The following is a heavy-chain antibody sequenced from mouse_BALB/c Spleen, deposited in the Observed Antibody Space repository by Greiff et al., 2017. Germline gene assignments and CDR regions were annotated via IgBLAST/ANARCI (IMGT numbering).Heavy chain of an antibody. Sequence: EVKLVESGGGLVQPGGSRKLSCAASGFTFSSFGMHWVRQAPEKGLEWVAYISSGSSTIYYADTAKGRFTISRDNPKNTLFLQMTSLRSEDTAMYYCAREYYGNYDPAYWGQGTLVTVSA. V-gene: IGHV5-17*02. CDR3: AREYYGNYDPAY. CDR1: GFTFSSFG. D-gene: IGHD2-1*01. J-gene: IGHJ3*01. CDR2: ISSGSSTI.